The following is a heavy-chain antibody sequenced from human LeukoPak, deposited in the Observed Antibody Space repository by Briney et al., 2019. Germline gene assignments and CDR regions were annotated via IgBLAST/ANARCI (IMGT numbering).Heavy chain of an antibody. CDR1: GGSISTYY. V-gene: IGHV4-4*07. J-gene: IGHJ3*02. CDR2: IHTSGNT. CDR3: ARDPPRGWDAFDI. D-gene: IGHD2-15*01. Sequence: SETLSLTCTVSGGSISTYYWSWIRQPAGKGLEWIGRIHTSGNTNQNPSLKSRVTMSVDTSKNQFSLKLSSVTAADTAVYYCARDPPRGWDAFDIWGQGTMVTVSS.